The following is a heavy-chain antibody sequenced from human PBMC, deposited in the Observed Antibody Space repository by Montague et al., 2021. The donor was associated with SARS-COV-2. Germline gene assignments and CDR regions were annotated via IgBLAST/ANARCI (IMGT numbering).Heavy chain of an antibody. CDR2: IHQDGSTT. J-gene: IGHJ4*02. CDR3: ARDLSGSQYLYYFDF. CDR1: GFPFSNYS. V-gene: IGHV3-7*01. Sequence: SLSLSWSASGFPFSNYSMSWVRQAPGQGLEWVSTIHQDGSTTYYVDSVKGRFTISRDNSMKSLYLQMNSLRAEDTAVYYCARDLSGSQYLYYFDFWGQGTPVTVSS. D-gene: IGHD3-3*01.